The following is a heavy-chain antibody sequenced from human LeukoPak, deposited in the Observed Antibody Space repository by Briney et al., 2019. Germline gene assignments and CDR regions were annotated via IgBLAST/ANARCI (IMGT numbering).Heavy chain of an antibody. CDR1: GGSISSGSYY. J-gene: IGHJ6*02. Sequence: PSQTLSLTCTVSGGSISSGSYYWSWIRQPAGKGLEWIGRIYTSGSTNYSPSLKSRVTISVDTSKNQFSLKLSSVTAADTAVYYCARAYYSNYVDGMDVWGQGTTVTVSS. D-gene: IGHD4-11*01. CDR2: IYTSGST. V-gene: IGHV4-61*02. CDR3: ARAYYSNYVDGMDV.